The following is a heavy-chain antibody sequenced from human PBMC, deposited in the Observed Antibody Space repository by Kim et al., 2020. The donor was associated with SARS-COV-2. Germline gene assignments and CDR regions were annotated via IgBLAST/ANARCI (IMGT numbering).Heavy chain of an antibody. Sequence: SETLSLTCTVSGGSISSYYWSWIRQPPGKGLEWIGYIYYSGRTNYNPSLKNRVTISVDTSKNQFSLKLSSVTAADTAVYYCARDVGGGSRYYYYYGMDVWGQGTTVTVSS. D-gene: IGHD6-25*01. CDR3: ARDVGGGSRYYYYYGMDV. J-gene: IGHJ6*02. CDR1: GGSISSYY. V-gene: IGHV4-59*13. CDR2: IYYSGRT.